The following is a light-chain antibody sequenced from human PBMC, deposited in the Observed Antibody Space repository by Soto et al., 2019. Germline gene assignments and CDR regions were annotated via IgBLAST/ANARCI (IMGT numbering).Light chain of an antibody. Sequence: DIVLTQSPATLSLSPGNRVTLSCRANESIRRSLAWYQQKPGQPPRILIYDASLRATGIQERFSGSGSGPDVTLSSSSLEPEDFAVYDCQLSQQRSSWPPIAFGQGTRLEIK. CDR2: DAS. V-gene: IGKV3-11*01. CDR1: ESIRRS. CDR3: QLSQQRSSWPPIA. J-gene: IGKJ5*01.